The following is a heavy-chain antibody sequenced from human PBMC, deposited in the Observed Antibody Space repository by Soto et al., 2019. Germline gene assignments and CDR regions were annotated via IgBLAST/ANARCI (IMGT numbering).Heavy chain of an antibody. CDR3: ARGGGGYQLLSNWFDP. CDR1: GGTFSSYA. V-gene: IGHV1-69*01. Sequence: QVQLVQSGAEVKKPGSSVKVSCKASGGTFSSYAISWVRQAPGQGLEWMGGIIPIFGTANYAQKFQGRVTMTADESTSTAYMELSSLRSEDTAVYYCARGGGGYQLLSNWFDPWGQGTLVTVSS. D-gene: IGHD2-2*01. J-gene: IGHJ5*02. CDR2: IIPIFGTA.